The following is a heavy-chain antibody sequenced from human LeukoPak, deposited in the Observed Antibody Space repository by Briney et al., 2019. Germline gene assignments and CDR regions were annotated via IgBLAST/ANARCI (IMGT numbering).Heavy chain of an antibody. CDR2: INEDGSIR. D-gene: IGHD5-24*01. Sequence: GGSLRLSCVGTGFPFSSYWMHWVRQVPGKGLVWVARINEDGSIRNYADSVKGRFTVSRDNAKNTLHLQMNSLRGEDAAVFYCARDLGGRWGYWGQGTLVTVSS. CDR3: ARDLGGRWGY. V-gene: IGHV3-74*01. J-gene: IGHJ4*02. CDR1: GFPFSSYW.